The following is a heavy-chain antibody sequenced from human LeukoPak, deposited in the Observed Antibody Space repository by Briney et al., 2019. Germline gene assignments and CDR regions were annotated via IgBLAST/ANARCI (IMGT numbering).Heavy chain of an antibody. Sequence: PGGSLRLSCAASGFTFSSYAMSWVRQAPGKGLEWVAVISYDGSNKYYADSVKGRFTISRDNSKNTLYLQMNSLRAEDTAVYYCATSDDFWSGFSDYWGQGTLVTVSS. J-gene: IGHJ4*02. D-gene: IGHD3-3*01. CDR3: ATSDDFWSGFSDY. CDR2: ISYDGSNK. V-gene: IGHV3-30*04. CDR1: GFTFSSYA.